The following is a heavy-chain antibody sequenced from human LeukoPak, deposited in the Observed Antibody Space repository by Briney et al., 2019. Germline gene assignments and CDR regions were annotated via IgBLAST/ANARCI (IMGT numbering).Heavy chain of an antibody. CDR2: INPNSGAT. D-gene: IGHD2-2*03. CDR1: GYTFTAYY. CDR3: SRVDSRSRANMRFDP. Sequence: ASVKVSCKASGYTFTAYYINWMRQAPGLGLEWMGWINPNSGATNYAQKFQGRVTMTRDTSMSTAYMELSRLRSDDTAVYYCSRVDSRSRANMRFDPWGQGTLVTVSS. J-gene: IGHJ5*02. V-gene: IGHV1-2*02.